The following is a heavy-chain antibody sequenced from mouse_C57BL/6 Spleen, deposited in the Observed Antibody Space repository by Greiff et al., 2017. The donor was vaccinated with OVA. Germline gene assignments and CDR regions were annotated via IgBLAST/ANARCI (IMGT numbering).Heavy chain of an antibody. CDR2: ISSGGSYT. J-gene: IGHJ2*01. Sequence: EVQLVESGGDLVKPGGSLKLSCAASGFTFSSYGMSWVRQTPDKRLEWVATISSGGSYTYYPDSVKGRFTISRDNATNTLYLQMSSLKTEDTAMYYCARGHHERGYFDCWGQGTTLTVSS. CDR1: GFTFSSYG. V-gene: IGHV5-6*01. CDR3: ARGHHERGYFDC.